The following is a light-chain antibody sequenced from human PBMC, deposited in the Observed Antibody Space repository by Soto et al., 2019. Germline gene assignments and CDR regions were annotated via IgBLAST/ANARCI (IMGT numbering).Light chain of an antibody. CDR2: GPS. Sequence: EFVLTQSPGTLSLSPGERVTLSCRASQSISSSYIAWYQHKPGQAPRLLIYGPSNRATGIPDRFSGSGSGTDFTLTISRLEPEDFAMYFCQQYGSSSLTFGGGTRVEIK. CDR3: QQYGSSSLT. V-gene: IGKV3-20*01. J-gene: IGKJ4*01. CDR1: QSISSSY.